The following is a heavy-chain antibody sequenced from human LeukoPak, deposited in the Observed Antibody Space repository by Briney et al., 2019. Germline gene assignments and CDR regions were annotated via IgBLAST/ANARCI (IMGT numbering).Heavy chain of an antibody. CDR2: ISGSGGST. J-gene: IGHJ6*03. D-gene: IGHD3-22*01. CDR1: GFTLSSYA. CDR3: ARAGSSGYYYYYYYYMDV. Sequence: GGSLRLSCAASGFTLSSYAMSWVRQAPGKGLEWVSAISGSGGSTYYADSVKGRFTISRDNSKNTLYLQMNSLRAEDTAVYYCARAGSSGYYYYYYYYMDVWGKGTTVTVSS. V-gene: IGHV3-23*01.